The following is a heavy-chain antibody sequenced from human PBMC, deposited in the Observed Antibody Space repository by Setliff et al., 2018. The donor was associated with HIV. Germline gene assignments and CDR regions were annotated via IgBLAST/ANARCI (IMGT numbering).Heavy chain of an antibody. J-gene: IGHJ3*02. D-gene: IGHD2-2*02. CDR1: GFTFSSHW. V-gene: IGHV3-74*01. Sequence: PGGSLRLSCAASGFTFSSHWMHWVRQAPGKGLVWVSRINGDGSNTNSADSVKGRFTISRDNAKNTLYLQMNSLRAEDTAVYYCARDAAAPAAIEGAFDIWGQGTMVTVSS. CDR2: INGDGSNT. CDR3: ARDAAAPAAIEGAFDI.